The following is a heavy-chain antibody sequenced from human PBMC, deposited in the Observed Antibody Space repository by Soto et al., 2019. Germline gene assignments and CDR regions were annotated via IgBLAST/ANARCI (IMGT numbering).Heavy chain of an antibody. J-gene: IGHJ3*02. D-gene: IGHD1-20*01. CDR1: GYTFTSYD. Sequence: ASVKVSCKASGYTFTSYDINWVRQATGQGPEWMGWMSPNTGTIVYAQKFQGRVTMTRDTSTSTAYMTLSSLRSEDTAVYYCARDRPGIKTYEAFDIWGQGTTVTVSS. CDR2: MSPNTGTI. V-gene: IGHV1-8*01. CDR3: ARDRPGIKTYEAFDI.